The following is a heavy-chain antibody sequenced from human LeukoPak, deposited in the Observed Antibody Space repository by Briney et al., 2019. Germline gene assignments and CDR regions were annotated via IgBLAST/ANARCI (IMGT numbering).Heavy chain of an antibody. CDR2: INHSGST. Sequence: PSETLSLTCAVYGGSFSGYYWSWIRPPPGEGLEWIGEINHSGSTNYNPSLKSRVTISVDTSKNQFSLKLSSVTAADTAVYYCARLPASSGSYRNWFDPWGQGTLVTVSS. V-gene: IGHV4-34*01. D-gene: IGHD3-10*01. J-gene: IGHJ5*02. CDR1: GGSFSGYY. CDR3: ARLPASSGSYRNWFDP.